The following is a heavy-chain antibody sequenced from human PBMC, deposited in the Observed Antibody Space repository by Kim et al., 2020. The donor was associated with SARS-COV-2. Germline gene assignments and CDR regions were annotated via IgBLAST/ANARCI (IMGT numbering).Heavy chain of an antibody. Sequence: GGSLRLSCAASGFTFSIYAIHWFRQAPGKGLEWVALISYDGSNKYYADSLKGRFTISRDNSKNTLYLQMNSLGAEDTAVYYCARAHSGSYRDAFDIWGQGTMVTVSS. V-gene: IGHV3-30-3*01. J-gene: IGHJ3*02. CDR3: ARAHSGSYRDAFDI. CDR2: ISYDGSNK. CDR1: GFTFSIYA. D-gene: IGHD1-26*01.